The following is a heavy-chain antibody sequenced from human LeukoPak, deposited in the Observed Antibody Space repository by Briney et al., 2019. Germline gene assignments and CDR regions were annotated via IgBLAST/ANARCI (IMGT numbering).Heavy chain of an antibody. CDR2: ISSSSSYI. V-gene: IGHV3-21*01. Sequence: GGSLRLSCAASGFTFSSYSMNWVRQAPGKGLEWVSSISSSSSYIYYADSVKGRFTISRDNAKNSLYLQMNSLRAEDTAVYYCARDKVAATTEYYYYGMDVWGKRTTVTVSS. CDR1: GFTFSSYS. D-gene: IGHD2-15*01. CDR3: ARDKVAATTEYYYYGMDV. J-gene: IGHJ6*04.